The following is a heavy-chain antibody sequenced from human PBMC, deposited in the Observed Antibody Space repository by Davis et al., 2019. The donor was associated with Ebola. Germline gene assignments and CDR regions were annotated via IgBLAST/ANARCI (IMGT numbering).Heavy chain of an antibody. J-gene: IGHJ4*02. CDR1: GFTFSSYG. V-gene: IGHV3-30*03. CDR3: ARDLGSGWPFDY. Sequence: GGSLRLSCAASGFTFSSYGMHWVRQAPGKGLEWVAVISYDGSNKYYADSVKGRFTISRDNSKNTLYLQMNSLRDEDTAVYYCARDLGSGWPFDYWGQGTLVTVSS. CDR2: ISYDGSNK. D-gene: IGHD6-19*01.